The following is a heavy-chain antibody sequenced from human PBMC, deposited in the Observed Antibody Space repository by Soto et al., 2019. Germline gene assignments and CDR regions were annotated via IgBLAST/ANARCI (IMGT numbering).Heavy chain of an antibody. D-gene: IGHD4-17*01. J-gene: IGHJ4*02. CDR3: GHRPYGDCPIDH. CDR1: GFSLNTSGVG. CDR2: IYWDDDK. Sequence: QITLKESGPTLVKPTQTLTLTCTFSGFSLNTSGVGVGWIRQPPGKALEWLALIYWDDDKRYSPALKSRRTITKVTSKSQVVPKMTNRDPVDTRTYYCGHRPYGDCPIDHWGQGTLDTVSS. V-gene: IGHV2-5*02.